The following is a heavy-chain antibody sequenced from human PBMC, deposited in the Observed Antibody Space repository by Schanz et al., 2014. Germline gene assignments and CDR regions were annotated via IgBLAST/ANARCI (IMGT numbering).Heavy chain of an antibody. CDR2: IYSGGDT. J-gene: IGHJ4*02. CDR1: GYTVSRNY. Sequence: DVQLVESGGGLVEPGRSLRLSCAASGYTVSRNYMSWVRQAPGKGLEWVSLIYSGGDTKYTESVKGRFTISRDNSKNTLYLQMNSLRAEDTAVYYCARHSGSYSVGGDYWGQGTLVTVSS. D-gene: IGHD1-26*01. V-gene: IGHV3-66*04. CDR3: ARHSGSYSVGGDY.